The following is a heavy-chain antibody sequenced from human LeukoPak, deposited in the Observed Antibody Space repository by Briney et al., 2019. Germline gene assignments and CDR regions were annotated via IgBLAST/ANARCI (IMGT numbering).Heavy chain of an antibody. CDR3: AKDGSFSSIWYADY. Sequence: PGGSLRLSCAASGFTFSNFAMSWVRQAPGKGLEWVSGISGGAYSTYYADSVRGRFTISRDNSKNTLTLQMSSLRADDTAVYYCAKDGSFSSIWYADYWGQGTLVTVSS. D-gene: IGHD6-13*01. J-gene: IGHJ4*02. CDR1: GFTFSNFA. V-gene: IGHV3-23*01. CDR2: ISGGAYST.